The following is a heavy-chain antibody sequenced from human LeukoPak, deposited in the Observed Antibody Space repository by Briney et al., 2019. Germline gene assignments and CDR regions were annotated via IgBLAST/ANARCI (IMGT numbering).Heavy chain of an antibody. CDR1: GLTFSNYA. Sequence: GGSLRLSCAASGLTFSNYAMTWVRLAPGKGLEWVSSLSGSGGGTWYAGSVKGRFTISRDNSKNTLYLQMNSLRAEDTAVYYCAKDKRAAAGTTGDYWGQGTLVTVSS. J-gene: IGHJ4*02. V-gene: IGHV3-23*01. CDR3: AKDKRAAAGTTGDY. D-gene: IGHD6-13*01. CDR2: LSGSGGGT.